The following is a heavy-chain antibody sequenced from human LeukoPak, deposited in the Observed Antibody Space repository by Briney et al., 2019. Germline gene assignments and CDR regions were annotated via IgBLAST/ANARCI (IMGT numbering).Heavy chain of an antibody. CDR3: TRGQHDVDY. Sequence: GGSLRLSCVAPVVSFDDSGMSWVRQAPGERLERGSRMRWRGTTTRYAVSVKGRFTISRDNAKNSLYLQMNSLRAEDTALYYCTRGQHDVDYWGQGTLVTVSS. J-gene: IGHJ4*02. V-gene: IGHV3-20*04. D-gene: IGHD1-1*01. CDR1: VVSFDDSG. CDR2: MRWRGTTT.